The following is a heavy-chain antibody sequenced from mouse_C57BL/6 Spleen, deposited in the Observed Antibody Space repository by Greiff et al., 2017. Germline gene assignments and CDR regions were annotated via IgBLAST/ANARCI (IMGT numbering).Heavy chain of an antibody. D-gene: IGHD1-1*01. Sequence: VQLQQPGAELVRPGSSVKLSCKASGYTFTSYWMHWVKQRPIQGLEWIGNIDPSDSETHYNQKFKDKATLTVDKSSSTAYMQLSSLTSEDSAVYYCARQPYYYGSSWYFDVWGTGTTVTVSS. CDR2: IDPSDSET. J-gene: IGHJ1*03. V-gene: IGHV1-52*01. CDR1: GYTFTSYW. CDR3: ARQPYYYGSSWYFDV.